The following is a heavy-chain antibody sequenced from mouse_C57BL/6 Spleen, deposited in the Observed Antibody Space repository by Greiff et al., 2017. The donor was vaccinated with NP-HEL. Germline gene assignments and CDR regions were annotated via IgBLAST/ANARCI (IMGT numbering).Heavy chain of an antibody. D-gene: IGHD1-1*01. CDR1: GYTFTDYE. Sequence: VQLQQSGAELVRPGASVTLSCKASGYTFTDYEMHWVKQTPVHGLEWIGAIDPETGGTAYNQKFKGTAILTADKSSSTSYMELRSLTSEDSAVYYCTRPSITTAEGYWGQGTTLTVSS. CDR3: TRPSITTAEGY. J-gene: IGHJ2*01. CDR2: IDPETGGT. V-gene: IGHV1-15*01.